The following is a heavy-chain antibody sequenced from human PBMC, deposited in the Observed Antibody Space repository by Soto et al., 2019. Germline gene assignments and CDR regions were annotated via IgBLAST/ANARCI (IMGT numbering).Heavy chain of an antibody. CDR3: ARAPRQYCSSTSCRKNYYYYYYMDV. J-gene: IGHJ6*03. CDR2: INHSGST. D-gene: IGHD2-2*01. Sequence: QVQLQQWGAGLLKPSETLSLTCAVYGGSFSGYYWSWIRQPPGKGLEWIGEINHSGSTNYNPSLKSRVTISVDTSKNQFSLKLSSVTAADTAVYYCARAPRQYCSSTSCRKNYYYYYYMDVWGKGTTVTVPS. V-gene: IGHV4-34*01. CDR1: GGSFSGYY.